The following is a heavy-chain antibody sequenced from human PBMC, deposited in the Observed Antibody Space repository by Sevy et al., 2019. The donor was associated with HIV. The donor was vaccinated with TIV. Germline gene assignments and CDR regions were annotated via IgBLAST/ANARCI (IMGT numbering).Heavy chain of an antibody. Sequence: GESLKISCAASGFTFSSYWMSWVRQAPGKGLEWVANIKQDGSEKYYVDSVKGRFTISRDNAKNSLYLQMNSLRAEDTAVYYCARRPGYSSGWYYFDYWGQGTLVTVSS. V-gene: IGHV3-7*01. CDR2: IKQDGSEK. CDR3: ARRPGYSSGWYYFDY. D-gene: IGHD6-19*01. J-gene: IGHJ4*02. CDR1: GFTFSSYW.